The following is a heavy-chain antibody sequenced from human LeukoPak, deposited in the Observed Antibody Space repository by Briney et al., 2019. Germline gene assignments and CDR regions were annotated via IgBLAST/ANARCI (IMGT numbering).Heavy chain of an antibody. J-gene: IGHJ4*02. CDR3: ATRRGGPYPYYFDH. CDR2: VNDRGTT. CDR1: GDSFSGYY. Sequence: SETLSLTCAVYGDSFSGYYWSWIRQSPGTGLEWIGEVNDRGTTNYNPNLKGRVFISVVTSSNQFSLRLTSVTAADTAIYFCATRRGGPYPYYFDHWDQGALVTVSS. V-gene: IGHV4-34*01. D-gene: IGHD2-15*01.